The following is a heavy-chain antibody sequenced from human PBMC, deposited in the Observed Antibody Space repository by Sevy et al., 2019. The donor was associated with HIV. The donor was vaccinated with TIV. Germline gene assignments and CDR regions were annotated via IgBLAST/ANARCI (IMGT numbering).Heavy chain of an antibody. Sequence: PSETLSLTCAVSGYSISSGAYWGWVRQPPGKGLEWLGSIYHTGSTFYNPSLESRVSISVDTSKDQFSLKLSSVTAADTAVYYCARGGLAIAFDLWGQGTLVTVSS. V-gene: IGHV4-38-2*01. J-gene: IGHJ4*02. CDR3: ARGGLAIAFDL. CDR1: GYSISSGAY. D-gene: IGHD5-12*01. CDR2: IYHTGST.